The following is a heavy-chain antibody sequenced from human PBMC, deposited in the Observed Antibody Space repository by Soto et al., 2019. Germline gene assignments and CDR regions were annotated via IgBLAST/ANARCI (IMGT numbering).Heavy chain of an antibody. CDR1: GFTFSSYS. V-gene: IGHV3-21*01. J-gene: IGHJ4*02. D-gene: IGHD2-15*01. CDR2: ISSSSSYI. Sequence: GGSLRLSCAASGFTFSSYSMNWVRQAPGKGLEWVSSISSSSSYIYYADSVKGRFTISRDNAKNSLYLQMNSLRAEDTAVYYCARAPIALGYCRGGSCYAPGFDYGGQETLVTVSS. CDR3: ARAPIALGYCRGGSCYAPGFDY.